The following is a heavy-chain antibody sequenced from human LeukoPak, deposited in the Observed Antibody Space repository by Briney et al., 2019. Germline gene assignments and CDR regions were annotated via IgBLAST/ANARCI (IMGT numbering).Heavy chain of an antibody. Sequence: GGSLRLSCAASGFTFSSHSMNWVRQAPGKGLEWVSSISSCSSYIYYADSVKGRFTISRDNAKNSLYLQMNSLRAEGTAVYYCARAYAGYSSGCSLYWGQGTLVTVSS. J-gene: IGHJ4*02. CDR3: ARAYAGYSSGCSLY. V-gene: IGHV3-21*01. CDR1: GFTFSSHS. CDR2: ISSCSSYI. D-gene: IGHD6-19*01.